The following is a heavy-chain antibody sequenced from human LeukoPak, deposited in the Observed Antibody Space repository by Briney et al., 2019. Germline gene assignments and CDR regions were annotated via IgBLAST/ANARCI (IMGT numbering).Heavy chain of an antibody. CDR1: GGTFSNYA. CDR2: IIPVFGTA. D-gene: IGHD1-26*01. J-gene: IGHJ5*02. V-gene: IGHV1-69*13. CDR3: ARDGGEATTLDTYNWFDP. Sequence: SVKVSCKASGGTFSNYAISWVRQAPGQGLEWMVGIIPVFGTANYAQKFQGRVTITADESTSTAYMELRSLRSEDTAVYYCARDGGEATTLDTYNWFDPWGQGALVTVSS.